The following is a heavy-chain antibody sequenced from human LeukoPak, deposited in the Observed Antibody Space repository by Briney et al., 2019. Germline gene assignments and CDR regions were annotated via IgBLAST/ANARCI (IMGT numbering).Heavy chain of an antibody. CDR1: GFTFDDYG. CDR3: AKDRLGAILYFDY. D-gene: IGHD1-26*01. Sequence: GGSLRRSCAASGFTFDDYGMSWVRQAPGKGLEWVSGINWNGGSTGYADSVKGRFTISRDNAKNSLYMQMNSLRAGDTAVYYCAKDRLGAILYFDYWGQGTLVTVSS. J-gene: IGHJ4*02. CDR2: INWNGGST. V-gene: IGHV3-20*04.